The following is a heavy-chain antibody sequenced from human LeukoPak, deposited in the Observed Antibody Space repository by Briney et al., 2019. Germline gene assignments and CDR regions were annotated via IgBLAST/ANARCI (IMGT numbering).Heavy chain of an antibody. V-gene: IGHV4-38-2*02. Sequence: PSETLSLTCTVSGYSISSGYYWGWIRQPPGKGLEWIGSIYHSGRTFYNPSLKSRVTISVDTSKNQFSLKLSSVTAADTAVYYCARDHRPGFGELPDYWGQGTLVTVSS. CDR1: GYSISSGYY. CDR3: ARDHRPGFGELPDY. J-gene: IGHJ4*02. D-gene: IGHD3-10*01. CDR2: IYHSGRT.